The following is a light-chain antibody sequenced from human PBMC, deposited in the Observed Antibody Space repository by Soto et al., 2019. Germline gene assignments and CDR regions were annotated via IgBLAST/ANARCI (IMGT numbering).Light chain of an antibody. CDR1: SSDIGAYNF. Sequence: QSVLTQPASVSGSPGQSITISCTGTSSDIGAYNFVSWYQQHPGTAPKLMLYDVNIRPSGVSNRFAGSKSGNTASLTISGLQAEDEADYCCASWTTSTTMIFGGGTKLTVL. CDR3: ASWTTSTTMI. J-gene: IGLJ2*01. V-gene: IGLV2-14*03. CDR2: DVN.